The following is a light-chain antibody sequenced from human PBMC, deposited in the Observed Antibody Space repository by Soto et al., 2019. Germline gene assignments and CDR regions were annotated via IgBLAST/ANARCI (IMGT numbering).Light chain of an antibody. V-gene: IGKV3D-20*02. CDR3: QQRSNWPQIT. CDR2: GAS. CDR1: QSVGSSH. J-gene: IGKJ5*01. Sequence: EIVLTQSPGTLSLSPGERATLSCRASQSVGSSHLAWYQQKPGQAPRLLIYGASSRATGIPDRFSGSGSGTDFTLTISSLEPEDFAVYYCQQRSNWPQITFGQGTRLEIK.